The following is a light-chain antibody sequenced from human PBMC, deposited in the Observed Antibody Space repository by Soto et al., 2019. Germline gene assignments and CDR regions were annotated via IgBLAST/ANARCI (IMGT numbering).Light chain of an antibody. CDR2: AAS. V-gene: IGKV3-20*01. J-gene: IGKJ5*01. CDR1: QRISSNY. CDR3: QQYGNSIPIT. Sequence: DIVLTQSPGTLSLSPGERATLSCRASQRISSNYLGWYQQKPGQAPRLXIXAASSRATGIPDRFSGSGSGTDFTLTISRLEHEDFAVYYCQQYGNSIPITFGQGTRLEIK.